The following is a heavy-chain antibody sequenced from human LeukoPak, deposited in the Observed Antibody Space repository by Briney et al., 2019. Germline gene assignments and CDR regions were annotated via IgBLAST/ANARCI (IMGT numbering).Heavy chain of an antibody. Sequence: ASVKVSCKASGYTFTSYGMHWVRQAPGQRLEWMGWINAGTGSTKFSQKFQGRVTITRDTSTSTVYMELSSLRSEDTAVYYCARGGRLVPNVYVDYWGQGTLVTVSS. CDR2: INAGTGST. CDR1: GYTFTSYG. V-gene: IGHV1-3*01. D-gene: IGHD6-6*01. J-gene: IGHJ4*02. CDR3: ARGGRLVPNVYVDY.